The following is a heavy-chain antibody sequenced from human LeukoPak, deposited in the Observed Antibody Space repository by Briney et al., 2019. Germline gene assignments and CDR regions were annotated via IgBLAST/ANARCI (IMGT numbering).Heavy chain of an antibody. CDR1: GFTFDDYG. D-gene: IGHD1-26*01. V-gene: IGHV3-7*01. CDR2: IKQDGSEK. Sequence: PGGSLRLSCAASGFTFDDYGMSWVRQAPGKGLEWVANIKQDGSEKYYVDSVKGRFTISRDNAKNSLYLQMNSLRAEDTAVYYCAGDIGDGATPDYWGQGTLVTVSS. J-gene: IGHJ4*02. CDR3: AGDIGDGATPDY.